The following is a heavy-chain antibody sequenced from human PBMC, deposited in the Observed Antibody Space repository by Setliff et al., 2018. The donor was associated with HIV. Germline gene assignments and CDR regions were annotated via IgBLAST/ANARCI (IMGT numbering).Heavy chain of an antibody. V-gene: IGHV3-7*01. Sequence: GGSLRLSCEASGFSFSSYWMRWVRQAPGKGLEWVANIKQDGSEKQYMDSVKGRFTISRDNANNSRFLQMESLRADDTAVYYCVREGEEYGNGWYWWADYYYYGMDVWGQGTTVTVSS. D-gene: IGHD6-19*01. CDR2: IKQDGSEK. CDR1: GFSFSSYW. J-gene: IGHJ6*02. CDR3: VREGEEYGNGWYWWADYYYYGMDV.